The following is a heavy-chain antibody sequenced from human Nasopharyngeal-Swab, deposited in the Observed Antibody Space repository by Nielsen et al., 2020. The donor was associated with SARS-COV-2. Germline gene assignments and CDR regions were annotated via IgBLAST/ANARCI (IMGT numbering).Heavy chain of an antibody. CDR2: ISAYNGNT. CDR3: ARSDCSSTSCYSFDY. Sequence: ASVKVYCKASGYTFTSYGISWVRQAPGQGLEWMGWISAYNGNTNYAQKLQGRVTMTTDTSTSTAYMELRSLRSDDTAVYYCARSDCSSTSCYSFDYWGQGTLVTVSS. V-gene: IGHV1-18*01. J-gene: IGHJ4*02. CDR1: GYTFTSYG. D-gene: IGHD2-2*01.